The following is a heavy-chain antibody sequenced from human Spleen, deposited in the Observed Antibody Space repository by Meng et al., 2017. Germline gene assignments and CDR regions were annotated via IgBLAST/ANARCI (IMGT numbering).Heavy chain of an antibody. D-gene: IGHD6-13*01. CDR1: GYTFTDYY. CDR2: INPNTGGP. J-gene: IGHJ5*02. CDR3: AREGIAAPWFDP. V-gene: IGHV1-2*02. Sequence: ASVKVSCKASGYTFTDYYIHWVRQAPGQGLEWVAWINPNTGGPNYAQNFQGRVTMTRDTSISTAYMELSRLRSDDTAVYYCAREGIAAPWFDPWGQGTLVTVSS.